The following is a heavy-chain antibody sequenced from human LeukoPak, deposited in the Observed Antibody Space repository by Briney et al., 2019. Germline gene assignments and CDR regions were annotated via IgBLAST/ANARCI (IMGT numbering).Heavy chain of an antibody. CDR1: GGSFSGFY. D-gene: IGHD3-10*01. V-gene: IGHV4-34*01. J-gene: IGHJ6*03. Sequence: PSETLSLTCAVYGGSFSGFYWNWIRQPPGKGLEWIGEITHSGSTNYNPSLKSRVTISVDTSKNQFSPKLSSVTAADTAVYYCARVTMVRGVRRYMDVWGKGTTVTISS. CDR3: ARVTMVRGVRRYMDV. CDR2: ITHSGST.